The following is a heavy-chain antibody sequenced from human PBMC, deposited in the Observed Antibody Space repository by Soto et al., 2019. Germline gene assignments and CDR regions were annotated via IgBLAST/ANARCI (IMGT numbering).Heavy chain of an antibody. Sequence: SQTLSLTCTVLSDSISGLYWTWIPQPAGKRLEWIRRIYSSGETNYNPSLTGRGIMSLDTSKNQFSLKRTSVTAADTAVYYCARASQCKSYFDCFAWLDYWGQGTLVTVSS. CDR2: IYSSGET. CDR3: ARASQCKSYFDCFAWLDY. CDR1: SDSISGLY. V-gene: IGHV4-4*07. J-gene: IGHJ4*02. D-gene: IGHD3-9*01.